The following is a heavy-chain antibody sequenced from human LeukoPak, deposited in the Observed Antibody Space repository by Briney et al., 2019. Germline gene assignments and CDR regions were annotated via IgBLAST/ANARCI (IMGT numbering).Heavy chain of an antibody. J-gene: IGHJ5*02. V-gene: IGHV4-34*01. Sequence: SETLSLTCAVYGGSFSGYYWSWIRRPPGKGLEWIGEINHSGSTNYNPSLKSRVTISVDTSKNQFSLKLSSVTAADTAVYYCARGYGKLLSPFDPWGQGSLVAVSS. CDR1: GGSFSGYY. CDR3: ARGYGKLLSPFDP. D-gene: IGHD3-10*01. CDR2: INHSGST.